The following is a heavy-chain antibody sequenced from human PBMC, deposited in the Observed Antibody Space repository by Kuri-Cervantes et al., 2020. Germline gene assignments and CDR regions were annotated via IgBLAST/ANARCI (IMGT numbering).Heavy chain of an antibody. Sequence: SETLSLTCTVSGYSISSGYFWGWIRQSPGKGPEWIGEINYSGSTNYNSSLKSRLTISVDTSKNQFSLKLRSVTAADTAVYYCARGQWAGITMVREVIVRGYYFDYWGQGTLVTVSS. J-gene: IGHJ4*02. D-gene: IGHD3-10*01. CDR3: ARGQWAGITMVREVIVRGYYFDY. CDR1: GYSISSGYF. CDR2: INYSGST. V-gene: IGHV4-38-2*02.